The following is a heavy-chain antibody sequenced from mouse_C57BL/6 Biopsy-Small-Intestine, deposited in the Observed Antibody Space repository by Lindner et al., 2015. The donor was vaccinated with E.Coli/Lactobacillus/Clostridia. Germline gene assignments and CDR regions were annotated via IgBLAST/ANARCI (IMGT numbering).Heavy chain of an antibody. CDR2: INPSTGGT. Sequence: VQLQESGPELVKSGTSVKISCVASGYSITSNHVNWVKQSPEKSLEWIGEINPSTGGTTYNEKFRAKVTLTIDKSSSTAYMQLKSLTSEDSAVYYCARREVYYFDYWGQGTTLTVSS. J-gene: IGHJ2*01. V-gene: IGHV1-42*01. CDR3: ARREVYYFDY. CDR1: GYSITSNH.